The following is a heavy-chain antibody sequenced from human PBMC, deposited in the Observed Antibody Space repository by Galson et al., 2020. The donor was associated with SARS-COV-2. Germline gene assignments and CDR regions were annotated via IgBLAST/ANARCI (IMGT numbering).Heavy chain of an antibody. J-gene: IGHJ4*02. D-gene: IGHD2-21*01. CDR2: INPSGDIT. V-gene: IGHV1-46*04. CDR3: AREWGDINSAVFDY. Sequence: ASVKVSCKASGYTFISFYIHWVRQVPGQGLEWMGVINPSGDITSYAQKLRGRVTVTRDMSTQTVYMELSSLTSEDTAVYYCAREWGDINSAVFDYWGQGSLVVVSS. CDR1: GYTFISFY.